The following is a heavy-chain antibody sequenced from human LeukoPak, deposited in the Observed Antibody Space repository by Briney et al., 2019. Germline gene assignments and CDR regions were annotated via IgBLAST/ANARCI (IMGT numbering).Heavy chain of an antibody. J-gene: IGHJ4*02. V-gene: IGHV1-18*01. CDR3: ARVVGVPL. D-gene: IGHD2-15*01. Sequence: ASVKVSCKTSGYTFSSYGVSWVRQAPGQGLEWMGWISAYNGNTDYAQKFQGRITMTTDTSTSRADMELRSLRSEDTAVYYCARVVGVPLWGQGTLVTVSS. CDR2: ISAYNGNT. CDR1: GYTFSSYG.